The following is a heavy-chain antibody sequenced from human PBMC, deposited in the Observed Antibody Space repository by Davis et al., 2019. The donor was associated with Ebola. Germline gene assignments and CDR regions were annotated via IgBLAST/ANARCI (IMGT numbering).Heavy chain of an antibody. CDR2: INTDGSIT. CDR3: ARDRVVAAATDAFDI. CDR1: GFTFAHYG. J-gene: IGHJ3*02. D-gene: IGHD2-15*01. V-gene: IGHV3-74*01. Sequence: HTGGSLRLSCAASGFTFAHYGMHWVRQAPGKGLVWVSRINTDGSITTYADSVKGRFTISRDNSKNTLYLHFNSLRAEDTAVYYCARDRVVAAATDAFDIWGQGTMVTVSS.